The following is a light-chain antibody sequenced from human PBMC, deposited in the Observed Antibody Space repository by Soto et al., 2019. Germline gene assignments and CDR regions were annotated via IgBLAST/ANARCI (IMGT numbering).Light chain of an antibody. CDR2: GAS. CDR1: RSVSSSF. V-gene: IGKV3-20*01. Sequence: EIVLTQSPGTLSFSPGGRSSLACRPSRSVSSSFLAWYQQKPGQAPRLLIYGASSRATGIPDRFSGSGSGTDFTLTISRLEPEDFAVYYCQQYGSSPPLTFGGGTKVDIK. CDR3: QQYGSSPPLT. J-gene: IGKJ4*01.